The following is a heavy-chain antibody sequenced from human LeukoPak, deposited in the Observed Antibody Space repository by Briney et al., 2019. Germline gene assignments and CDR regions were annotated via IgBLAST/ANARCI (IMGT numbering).Heavy chain of an antibody. V-gene: IGHV1-2*02. CDR1: GYSFIDYY. CDR2: INPNSGGT. D-gene: IGHD3-22*01. J-gene: IGHJ4*02. Sequence: ASVKVSCKASGYSFIDYYIHWVRQAPGQGLEWMGWINPNSGGTNYAQNFQGRVTLTRDTSITTAYMELSRLRSDDTAVYYCARGGASYDGSDYSPYSWGQGTLVTVSS. CDR3: ARGGASYDGSDYSPYS.